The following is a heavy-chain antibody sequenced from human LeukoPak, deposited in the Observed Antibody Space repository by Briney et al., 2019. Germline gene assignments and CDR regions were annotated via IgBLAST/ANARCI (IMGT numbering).Heavy chain of an antibody. CDR1: GFTFSSYS. CDR2: ISSSSSYI. Sequence: GGSLRLSCAASGFTFSSYSMNWVRQAPGKGLEWVSSISSSSSYIYYADSVKGRFTISRDNSKNSLYLQMNSLRAEDTALYYCAKDAGLRSRIAKYYFDYWGQGTLITVSS. CDR3: AKDAGLRSRIAKYYFDY. V-gene: IGHV3-21*04. D-gene: IGHD4-17*01. J-gene: IGHJ4*02.